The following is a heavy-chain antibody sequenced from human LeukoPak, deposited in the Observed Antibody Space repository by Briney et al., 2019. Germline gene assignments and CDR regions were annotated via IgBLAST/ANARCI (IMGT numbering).Heavy chain of an antibody. CDR1: GLTFSSYG. CDR2: ISYHGSNK. V-gene: IGHV3-30*18. D-gene: IGHD2-15*01. CDR3: AKGRAAHYYFAMDV. J-gene: IGHJ6*02. Sequence: GGSLRLSCAASGLTFSSYGMHWVRQAPGKGLEWVAVISYHGSNKYYADSVKGRFSISRDNSKNTLYLQMNSLRAEDTAVYYCAKGRAAHYYFAMDVWGQGTTVTVSS.